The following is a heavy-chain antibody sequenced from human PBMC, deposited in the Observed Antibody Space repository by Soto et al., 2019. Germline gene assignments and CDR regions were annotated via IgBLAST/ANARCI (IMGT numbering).Heavy chain of an antibody. Sequence: GGSLRLSCAASGFTFDDYTMHWVRQAPGKGLEWVSLISWDGGSTYYADSVKGRFTISRDNSKNSLYLQMNSLRTEDTALYYCAKDIDSPYYYYGMDVWGQGTTVTVSS. CDR3: AKDIDSPYYYYGMDV. CDR2: ISWDGGST. V-gene: IGHV3-43*01. J-gene: IGHJ6*02. CDR1: GFTFDDYT.